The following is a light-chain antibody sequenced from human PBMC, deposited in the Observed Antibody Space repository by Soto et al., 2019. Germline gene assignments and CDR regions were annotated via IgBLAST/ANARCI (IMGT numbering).Light chain of an antibody. CDR2: EVH. CDR1: SSDIGRYNY. J-gene: IGLJ1*01. V-gene: IGLV2-8*01. CDR3: SSYAGSNNYV. Sequence: QSALTQPPSASGSLGQSVTISCSGSSSDIGRYNYVSWYQQRPGRAPKLLIYEVHKRPSGVPDRFSGSKSGYTASLTVSGLQAEDEADYYCSSYAGSNNYVFGTGTKVTVL.